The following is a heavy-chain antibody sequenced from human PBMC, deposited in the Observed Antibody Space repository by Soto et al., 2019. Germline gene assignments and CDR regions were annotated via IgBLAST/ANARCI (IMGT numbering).Heavy chain of an antibody. V-gene: IGHV4-30-4*01. CDR3: VSDYDSGGYIGY. Sequence: QVQLHVSGRGLVRPSQTLSLTCNVSGGSIITADYYWSWIRQPPGKGLEWIGYIYYRGSTYYNPSLESRVAISIDTSKNQFSLNLTSVTAADTAVYFCVSDYDSGGYIGYWGQGTLVTVSS. J-gene: IGHJ4*02. CDR2: IYYRGST. CDR1: GGSIITADYY. D-gene: IGHD3-22*01.